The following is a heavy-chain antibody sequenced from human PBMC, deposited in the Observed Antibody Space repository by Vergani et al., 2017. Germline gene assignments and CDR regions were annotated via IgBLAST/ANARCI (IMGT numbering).Heavy chain of an antibody. Sequence: VQLLESGGGLVKPGGSLRLSCAASGFTFSSYSLNWVRQAPGKGLEWVSSISSSSSYIYYADSVKGRFTISRDNAKNSLYLQMNSLRAEDTAVYYCEVGVVLMKAFDIWGQGTMVTVSS. J-gene: IGHJ3*02. CDR1: GFTFSSYS. CDR3: EVGVVLMKAFDI. CDR2: ISSSSSYI. D-gene: IGHD2-8*01. V-gene: IGHV3-21*01.